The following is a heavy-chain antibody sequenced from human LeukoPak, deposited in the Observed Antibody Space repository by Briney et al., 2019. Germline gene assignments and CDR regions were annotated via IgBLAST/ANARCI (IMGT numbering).Heavy chain of an antibody. CDR2: INPSGGST. V-gene: IGHV1-46*01. J-gene: IGHJ5*02. CDR3: ARDWNGGNWGNWFDP. D-gene: IGHD4-23*01. Sequence: ASVKVSCKASGYTFTSYYMHWVRQAPGQGLKWMGIINPSGGSTSYAQKFQGRVTMTRDTSTSTVYMELSSLRSEDTAVYYCARDWNGGNWGNWFDPWGQGTLVTVSS. CDR1: GYTFTSYY.